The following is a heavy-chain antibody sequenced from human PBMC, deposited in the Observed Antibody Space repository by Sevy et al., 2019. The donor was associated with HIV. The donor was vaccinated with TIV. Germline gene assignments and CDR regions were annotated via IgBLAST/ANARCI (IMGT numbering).Heavy chain of an antibody. Sequence: ASVKVSCKASGYTFTSYGISWVRQAPGQGLEWMGWISAYNGNTNYAQKLQGRVTMTTDTSTSTAYVGLRSLGSDDTAIYYCARDLGGYGGNSIDYWGQGTLVTVSS. CDR3: ARDLGGYGGNSIDY. CDR1: GYTFTSYG. J-gene: IGHJ4*02. V-gene: IGHV1-18*01. CDR2: ISAYNGNT. D-gene: IGHD2-21*02.